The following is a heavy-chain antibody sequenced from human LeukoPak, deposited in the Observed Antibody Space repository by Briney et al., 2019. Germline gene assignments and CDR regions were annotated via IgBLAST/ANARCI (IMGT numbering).Heavy chain of an antibody. J-gene: IGHJ4*02. CDR2: INHSGST. V-gene: IGHV4-34*01. CDR1: GGSFSGYY. D-gene: IGHD6-13*01. CDR3: ASRREQQLVPSALDY. Sequence: PSETLSLTCAVYGGSFSGYYWSWIRQAPGKGLEWIWEINHSGSTNYNPSLKSRVTISVDTSKNQFSLKLSSVTAADTAVYYCASRREQQLVPSALDYWGQGTLVTVSS.